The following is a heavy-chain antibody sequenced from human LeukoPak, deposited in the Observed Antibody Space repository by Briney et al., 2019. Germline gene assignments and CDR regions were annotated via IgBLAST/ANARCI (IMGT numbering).Heavy chain of an antibody. V-gene: IGHV3-64D*09. J-gene: IGHJ4*02. Sequence: GGSLRLSCSASGFTFSSYAMHWVRQAPGKGLEYVSAISSNGGSTYYADSVKGRFTISRDNSKNTLYLQMSSQRAEDTAVYYCVKDYNWNIFHYWGQGTLVTVSS. CDR3: VKDYNWNIFHY. D-gene: IGHD1/OR15-1a*01. CDR2: ISSNGGST. CDR1: GFTFSSYA.